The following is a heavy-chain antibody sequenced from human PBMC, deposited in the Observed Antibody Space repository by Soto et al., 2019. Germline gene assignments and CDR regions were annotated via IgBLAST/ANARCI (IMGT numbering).Heavy chain of an antibody. CDR3: AHAYGGTSWPNDAFDV. V-gene: IGHV2-5*02. D-gene: IGHD2-2*01. J-gene: IGHJ3*01. CDR2: IYLDDDQ. Sequence: QITLKESGPTLVKPTQTLTLTCTFSGFSLSADGVGVGWIRQPPGKALEWLALIYLDDDQRYSPPLKTRLTITKDTSKNQVVLTMTNMDPVDTATYYCAHAYGGTSWPNDAFDVWGQGTVVTVSS. CDR1: GFSLSADGVG.